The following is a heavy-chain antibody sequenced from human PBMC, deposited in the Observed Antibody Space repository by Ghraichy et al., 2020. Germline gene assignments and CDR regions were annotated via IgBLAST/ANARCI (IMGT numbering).Heavy chain of an antibody. V-gene: IGHV4-59*01. Sequence: ESLNISCTVSGGSISSYYWSWIRQPPGKGLEWIGYIYYSGSTNYNPSLKSRVTISVDTSKNQFSLKLSSVTAADTAVYYCAREQMVAGTFYFDYWGQGTLVTVSS. J-gene: IGHJ4*02. CDR1: GGSISSYY. D-gene: IGHD6-19*01. CDR2: IYYSGST. CDR3: AREQMVAGTFYFDY.